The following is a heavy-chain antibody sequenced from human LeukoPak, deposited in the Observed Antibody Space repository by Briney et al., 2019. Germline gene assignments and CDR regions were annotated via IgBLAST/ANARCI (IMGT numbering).Heavy chain of an antibody. Sequence: PSETLSLTCAVYGGSFSGYYWSWIRQPPGKGLEWIGEINHSGSTNYNPSLKSRVTISVDTSKNQFSLKLSSVTAADTAVYYCARLGLGTRHYFVYWGQGTLVTVSS. D-gene: IGHD7-27*01. CDR1: GGSFSGYY. CDR2: INHSGST. V-gene: IGHV4-34*01. J-gene: IGHJ4*02. CDR3: ARLGLGTRHYFVY.